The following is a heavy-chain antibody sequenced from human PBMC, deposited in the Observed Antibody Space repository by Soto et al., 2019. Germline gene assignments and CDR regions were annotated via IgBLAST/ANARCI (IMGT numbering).Heavy chain of an antibody. CDR3: AKNGYCSGGSCYSAGIDY. CDR1: GFTFSSYA. J-gene: IGHJ4*02. CDR2: ISGSGGST. Sequence: GGSLRLSCAASGFTFSSYAMSWVRQAPGKRLEWVSAISGSGGSTYYADSVKGRFTISRDNSKNTLYLQMNSLRAEDTAVYYCAKNGYCSGGSCYSAGIDYWGQGTLVTVSS. V-gene: IGHV3-23*01. D-gene: IGHD2-15*01.